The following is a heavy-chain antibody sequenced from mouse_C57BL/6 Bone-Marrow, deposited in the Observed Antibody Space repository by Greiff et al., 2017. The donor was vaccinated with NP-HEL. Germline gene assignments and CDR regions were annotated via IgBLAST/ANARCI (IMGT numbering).Heavy chain of an antibody. CDR1: GYTFTSYW. Sequence: VQLQQPGAELVKPGASVKLSCKASGYTFTSYWMHWVKQRPGQGLEWIGMIHPNSGSTNYNEKFKSKATLTVDKSSSTAYMQLSSLTSEDSAVYYCARSYYYGSSPFAYWGQGTLVTVSA. CDR3: ARSYYYGSSPFAY. V-gene: IGHV1-64*01. CDR2: IHPNSGST. D-gene: IGHD1-1*01. J-gene: IGHJ3*01.